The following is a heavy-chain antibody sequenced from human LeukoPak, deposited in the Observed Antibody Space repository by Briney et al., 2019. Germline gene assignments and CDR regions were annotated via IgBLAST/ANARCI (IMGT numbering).Heavy chain of an antibody. D-gene: IGHD2-21*01. CDR1: GVSSSSSY. CDR2: IFYTGDS. Sequence: PSETLSLTCTVSGVSSSSSYWSWIRQPPGKGLEWIGYIFYTGDSNHNPSFKSRVSISLDTSKDQISLKLSSVTAADTAVYYCARHRFASPLDFWGQGTLVTVSS. CDR3: ARHRFASPLDF. V-gene: IGHV4-59*08. J-gene: IGHJ4*02.